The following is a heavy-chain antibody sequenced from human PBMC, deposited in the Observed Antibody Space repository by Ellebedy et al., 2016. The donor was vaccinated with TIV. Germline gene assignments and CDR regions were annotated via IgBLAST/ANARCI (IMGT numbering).Heavy chain of an antibody. Sequence: AASVTVSCKVSGNPSTNYVVIWVRQAPGEGLEWMGWDNPYNGHTNYAQKFQGRLNLTTDTSTSTAYMDLRSLTSDDTAVYYCARSDLRLLLLYYYGMDVWGQGTAVTVSS. J-gene: IGHJ6*02. CDR1: GNPSTNYV. CDR2: DNPYNGHT. CDR3: ARSDLRLLLLYYYGMDV. D-gene: IGHD2-15*01. V-gene: IGHV1-18*04.